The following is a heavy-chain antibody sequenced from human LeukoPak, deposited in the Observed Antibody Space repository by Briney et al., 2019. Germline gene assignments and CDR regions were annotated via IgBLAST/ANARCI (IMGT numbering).Heavy chain of an antibody. CDR1: GFTGNSYS. CDR3: AKRTDQGDAFDI. D-gene: IGHD1-1*01. J-gene: IGHJ3*02. CDR2: ISSSSSTI. V-gene: IGHV3-48*01. Sequence: GGSLRRSCAASGFTGNSYSMDWVAHAPGKGLEWVSYISSSSSTIYYADSVKGRFTISRDNAKNSLYLQMNSLRAEDTALYYCAKRTDQGDAFDIWGQGTMVTVSS.